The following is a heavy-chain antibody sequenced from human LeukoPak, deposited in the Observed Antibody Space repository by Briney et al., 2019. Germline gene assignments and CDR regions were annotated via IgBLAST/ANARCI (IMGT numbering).Heavy chain of an antibody. J-gene: IGHJ4*01. D-gene: IGHD5-18*01. V-gene: IGHV4-59*08. CDR2: IYYSGST. CDR3: ARRNHFGRGYSSGYDY. Sequence: SSETLSLTCTASGGSISSYYRSWVRQPPGKGLEWVGYIYYSGSTNYNPSLQSRVTISVDTSKNQFSLKLSSVAAADTAVYYCARRNHFGRGYSSGYDYWGQGTLVTVSS. CDR1: GGSISSYY.